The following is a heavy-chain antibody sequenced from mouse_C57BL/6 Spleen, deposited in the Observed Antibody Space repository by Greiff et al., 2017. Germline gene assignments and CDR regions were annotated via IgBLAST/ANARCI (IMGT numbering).Heavy chain of an antibody. J-gene: IGHJ2*01. CDR1: GYSITSDY. V-gene: IGHV3-8*01. CDR3: ARSVDYDYVYFDY. D-gene: IGHD2-4*01. CDR2: ISYSGST. Sequence: EVQLQQSGPGLAKPSQTLSLTCSVTGYSITSDYWNWIRKFPGNKLEYMGYISYSGSTYYTTSLKRRISILRDTSKNQYYLQLNSVTTEDTATYYCARSVDYDYVYFDYWGQGTTLTVSS.